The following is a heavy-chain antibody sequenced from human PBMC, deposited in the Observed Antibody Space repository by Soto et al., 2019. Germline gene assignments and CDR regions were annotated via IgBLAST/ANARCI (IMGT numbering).Heavy chain of an antibody. D-gene: IGHD3-16*01. CDR1: GFTFSSYG. V-gene: IGHV3-30*18. CDR2: ISYDGSNK. Sequence: QVQLVESGGGVVQPGRSLRLSCAASGFTFSSYGMHCVRQAPGKGLEWVAVISYDGSNKYYADSVKGRFTISRDNSKNTLYLQMNSLRAEDTAVYYCAKDLLSYYDYVWGRLGYFDYWGQGTLVTVSS. CDR3: AKDLLSYYDYVWGRLGYFDY. J-gene: IGHJ4*02.